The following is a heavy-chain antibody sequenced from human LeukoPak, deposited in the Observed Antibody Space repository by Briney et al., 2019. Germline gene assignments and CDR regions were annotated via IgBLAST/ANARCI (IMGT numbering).Heavy chain of an antibody. V-gene: IGHV3-53*01. J-gene: IGHJ6*02. D-gene: IGHD6-25*01. CDR3: ARTAGSDSYYYYGMDV. CDR1: GFTVSSNY. CDR2: IYSGGST. Sequence: GGPLRLSCAASGFTVSSNYMSWVRQAPGKGLEWVSVIYSGGSTYYADSVKGRFTISRDNSKNTLYLQMNSLRAEDTAVYYCARTAGSDSYYYYGMDVWGQGTTVTVSS.